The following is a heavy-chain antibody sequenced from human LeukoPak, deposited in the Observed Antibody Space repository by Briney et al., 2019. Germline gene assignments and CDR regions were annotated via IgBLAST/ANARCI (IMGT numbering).Heavy chain of an antibody. CDR1: GGSISSGGYS. Sequence: PSQTLSLTCAVSGGSISSGGYSWSWIRQPPGKGLEWIGYIYHNGNTYYSPSLKSRVTISVDRSKNQLSLKLSSVTAADTAMYYCASGGYSYGFDYWGQGTLITVSS. D-gene: IGHD5-18*01. CDR2: IYHNGNT. V-gene: IGHV4-30-2*01. CDR3: ASGGYSYGFDY. J-gene: IGHJ4*02.